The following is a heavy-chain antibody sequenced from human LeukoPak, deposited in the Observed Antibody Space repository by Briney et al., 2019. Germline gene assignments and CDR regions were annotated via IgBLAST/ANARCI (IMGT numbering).Heavy chain of an antibody. CDR1: GFTFSSYT. CDR2: ISGSSTSLI. CDR3: ARDSAYCGGDCYSDY. J-gene: IGHJ4*02. Sequence: GGSLRLSCAASGFTFSSYTMKWVRQAPGKGLEWVSSISGSSTSLIYYADSLKGRFTISRDNAKNSLYLKMNSLRAEDTAVYYCARDSAYCGGDCYSDYWGQGTLVTVSS. D-gene: IGHD2-21*02. V-gene: IGHV3-21*01.